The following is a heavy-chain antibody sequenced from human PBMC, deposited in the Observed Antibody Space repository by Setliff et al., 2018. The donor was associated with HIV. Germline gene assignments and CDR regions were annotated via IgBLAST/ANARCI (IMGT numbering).Heavy chain of an antibody. D-gene: IGHD4-17*01. CDR2: INSGTGNT. V-gene: IGHV1-3*01. Sequence: ASVKVSCKASGFIFTNYGIHWVRQAPGHSLEWMGFINSGTGNTIYSQKFQGRVTFSRDTSASIAYMELSSLRSEDTAVYYCANSVTDASYWYFIHWGRGSPVTVSS. CDR1: GFIFTNYG. CDR3: ANSVTDASYWYFIH. J-gene: IGHJ2*01.